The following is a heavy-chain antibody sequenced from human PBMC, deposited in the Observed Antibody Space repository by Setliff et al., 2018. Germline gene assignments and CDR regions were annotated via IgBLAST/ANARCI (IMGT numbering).Heavy chain of an antibody. CDR2: ISVHTGNT. CDR3: SRLVRFCIRTSCQRLSGGEF. V-gene: IGHV1-18*04. Sequence: ASVKVSCKTSGYTFSDYGIAWVRQAPGQGPEWMGWISVHTGNTFYSPKFHGRVTLTTDTSTSTAYMELRSLGSDDTAVYYCSRLVRFCIRTSCQRLSGGEFWGQGTLVTVSS. CDR1: GYTFSDYG. D-gene: IGHD2-2*01. J-gene: IGHJ4*02.